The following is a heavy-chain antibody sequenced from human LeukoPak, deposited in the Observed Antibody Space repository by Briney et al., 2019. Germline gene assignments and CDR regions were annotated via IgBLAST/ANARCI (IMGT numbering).Heavy chain of an antibody. CDR1: GDSITAYY. CDR3: ARGRGSYS. V-gene: IGHV4-59*12. Sequence: SETLSLTCTVSGDSITAYYWNWVRQPPGKGLEWIGYIHYTGKNFYNPSLKSRITMSVDTSKSQFSLKLSSVTAADTAVYYCARGRGSYSWGQGTLVTVSS. CDR2: IHYTGKN. D-gene: IGHD1-26*01. J-gene: IGHJ4*02.